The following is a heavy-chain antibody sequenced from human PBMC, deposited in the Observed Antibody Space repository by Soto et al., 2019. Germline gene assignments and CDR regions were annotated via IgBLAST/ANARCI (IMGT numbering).Heavy chain of an antibody. CDR1: GGTFSSYA. J-gene: IGHJ4*02. Sequence: QVQLVQSGAEVKKPGSSVKVSCKASGGTFSSYAISWVRQAPGQGLEWMGGIIPIFGTANYAQKFQGRVTITADEATGTAYMELSSLRSEDTAVYYCAAYYDILPPPAYWGQGTLVTVSS. V-gene: IGHV1-69*12. CDR2: IIPIFGTA. D-gene: IGHD3-9*01. CDR3: AAYYDILPPPAY.